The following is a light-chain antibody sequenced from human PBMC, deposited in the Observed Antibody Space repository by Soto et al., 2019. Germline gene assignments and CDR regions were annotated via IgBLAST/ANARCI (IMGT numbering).Light chain of an antibody. J-gene: IGKJ3*01. CDR2: GAS. CDR3: QQYGTSPFT. CDR1: QSVSSDY. Sequence: ESVLTQSPGTLSVSPGERATLSCRASQSVSSDYLAWYQQKHGQAPRLLIYGASSRATGIPDRFSGSGSGTDFTLTISRLKPEDFAVYYCQQYGTSPFTFGPGTKVDIK. V-gene: IGKV3-20*01.